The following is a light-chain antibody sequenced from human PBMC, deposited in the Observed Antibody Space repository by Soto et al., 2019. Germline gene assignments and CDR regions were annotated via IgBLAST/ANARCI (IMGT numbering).Light chain of an antibody. CDR2: STN. CDR1: GSNIGSNT. J-gene: IGLJ2*01. V-gene: IGLV1-44*01. Sequence: QSVLTQPPSASETPGQRVTISCSGSGSNIGSNTVSWYQQLPGTAPKLLIYSTNQRPSGVPDRFSGSKSGTSASLAINGLQSEDEADYYCCSYAGSYTVVFGGGTKLTVL. CDR3: CSYAGSYTVV.